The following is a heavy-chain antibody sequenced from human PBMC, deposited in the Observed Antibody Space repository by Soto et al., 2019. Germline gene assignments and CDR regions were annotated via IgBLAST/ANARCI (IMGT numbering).Heavy chain of an antibody. D-gene: IGHD2-2*01. J-gene: IGHJ6*02. Sequence: PSETLSLTCTVSGGSISSYYWSWIRQPPGKGLEWIGYIYYSGSTNYNPSLKSRVTISVDTSKNQFSLKLSSVTAADTAVYYCARVLRYFSSTSCYAYYYYGMDVWGQGTTVTVSS. CDR1: GGSISSYY. CDR2: IYYSGST. CDR3: ARVLRYFSSTSCYAYYYYGMDV. V-gene: IGHV4-59*01.